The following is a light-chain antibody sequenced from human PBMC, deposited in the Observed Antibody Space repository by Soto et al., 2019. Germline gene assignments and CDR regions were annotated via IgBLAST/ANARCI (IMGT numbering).Light chain of an antibody. V-gene: IGKV3-11*01. CDR2: DAS. J-gene: IGKJ1*01. CDR1: QSVSSY. Sequence: EIVLTQSPVTLSLSPGERATLSCRASQSVSSYLAWYQQTPGQAPSLLIYDASNRATGIPARFSGSGSGTDFTLTISSLEPEDFAVYYCQQRSTWPWTFGQGTKVEIK. CDR3: QQRSTWPWT.